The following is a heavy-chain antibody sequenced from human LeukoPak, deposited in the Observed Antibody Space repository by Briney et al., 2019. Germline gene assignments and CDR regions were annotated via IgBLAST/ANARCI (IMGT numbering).Heavy chain of an antibody. CDR2: INHSGST. D-gene: IGHD3-16*01. Sequence: SETLSLTCAVYGGSFSGYYWSWIRQPPGKGLEWIGEINHSGSTNCNPSLKSRVTVSVDTSKNQFSLKLSSVTAADTAVYYCARGWYYDYVWGSYQFYNWFDPWGQGTLVTVSS. CDR1: GGSFSGYY. V-gene: IGHV4-34*01. J-gene: IGHJ5*02. CDR3: ARGWYYDYVWGSYQFYNWFDP.